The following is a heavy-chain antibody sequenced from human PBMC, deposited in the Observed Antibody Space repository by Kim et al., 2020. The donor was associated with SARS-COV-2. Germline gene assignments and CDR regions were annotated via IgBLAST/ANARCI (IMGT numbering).Heavy chain of an antibody. CDR3: ARDEPSGWYDRAYYYYYGMDV. D-gene: IGHD6-19*01. Sequence: SETLSLTCTVSGGSISSSSYYWGWIRQPPGKGLEWIGSIYYSGSTYYNPSLKSRVTISVDTSKNQFSLKLSSVTAADTAVYYCARDEPSGWYDRAYYYYYGMDVWGQGTTVTVSS. J-gene: IGHJ6*02. CDR1: GGSISSSSYY. V-gene: IGHV4-39*07. CDR2: IYYSGST.